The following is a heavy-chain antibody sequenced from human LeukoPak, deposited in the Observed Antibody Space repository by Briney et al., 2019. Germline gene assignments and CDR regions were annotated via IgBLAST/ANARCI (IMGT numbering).Heavy chain of an antibody. CDR3: ARQPQMVRGVLFDY. CDR2: IYYSGST. Sequence: SETLSLTCTVSGGSISSSSYYWGWIRQPPGKGLEWIGSIYYSGSTYYNPSLKSRVTISVDTSENQFSLKLSSVTAADTAVYYCARQPQMVRGVLFDYWGQGTLVTVSS. J-gene: IGHJ4*02. V-gene: IGHV4-39*01. D-gene: IGHD3-10*01. CDR1: GGSISSSSYY.